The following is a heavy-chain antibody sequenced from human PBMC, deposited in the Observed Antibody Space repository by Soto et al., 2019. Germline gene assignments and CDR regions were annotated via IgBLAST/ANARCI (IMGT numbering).Heavy chain of an antibody. Sequence: QVQLVQSGAEVKKPGASVKVSCKASGDTFTDYYIHWVRQAPGQELEWMGTVNPSGGHTTYAQHFLGRMTMTRDTSTSTLYMELTSLRSEDTAVYYCARGGHVVVVTAALDYWGQGTLVTVAS. CDR3: ARGGHVVVVTAALDY. V-gene: IGHV1-46*01. J-gene: IGHJ4*02. D-gene: IGHD2-21*02. CDR2: VNPSGGHT. CDR1: GDTFTDYY.